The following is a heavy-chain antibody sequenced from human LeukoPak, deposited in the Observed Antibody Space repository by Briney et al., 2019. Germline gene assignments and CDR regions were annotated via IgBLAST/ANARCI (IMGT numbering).Heavy chain of an antibody. CDR1: GVSISNHY. Sequence: SEPLSLTCTVSGVSISNHYSSWIRQPPGKGPEWIGYIYYTGNTNYNPSLKSRVTISEDTSKNQVSLELSSVTAADTAVYYCVRHSRVVAFDYWGQGNLVTVSS. J-gene: IGHJ4*02. CDR3: VRHSRVVAFDY. CDR2: IYYTGNT. D-gene: IGHD2-15*01. V-gene: IGHV4-59*08.